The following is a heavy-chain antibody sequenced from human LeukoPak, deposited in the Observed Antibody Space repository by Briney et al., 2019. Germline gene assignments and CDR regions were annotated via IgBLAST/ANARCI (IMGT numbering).Heavy chain of an antibody. V-gene: IGHV3-53*01. CDR3: ARDLYYYGSGSDNFLYY. CDR2: INSGGST. D-gene: IGHD3-10*01. J-gene: IGHJ4*02. Sequence: GGSLRLSCAASGFTVSSNYMNWVRQAPGQGLEWVSVINSGGSTHYADSVKGRFTISRDNSENTLYLQMNSLRAEDTAVYYCARDLYYYGSGSDNFLYYWGQGTLVTVSS. CDR1: GFTVSSNY.